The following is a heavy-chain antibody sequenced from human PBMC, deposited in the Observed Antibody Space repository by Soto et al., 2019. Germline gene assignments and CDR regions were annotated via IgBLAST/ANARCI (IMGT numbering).Heavy chain of an antibody. CDR3: PRSSISDDRGPLDL. Sequence: SETLSLTCPVSGGSSSKSNYFWGWIRQAPGKGLEWIASILYSGTTSYTSSLKSRVAISVDTSKNQFSLKLNSVTAADTAVYYCPRSSISDDRGPLDLWRQGIQVTVS. J-gene: IGHJ5*02. CDR2: ILYSGTT. CDR1: GGSSSKSNYF. V-gene: IGHV4-39*01. D-gene: IGHD1-1*01.